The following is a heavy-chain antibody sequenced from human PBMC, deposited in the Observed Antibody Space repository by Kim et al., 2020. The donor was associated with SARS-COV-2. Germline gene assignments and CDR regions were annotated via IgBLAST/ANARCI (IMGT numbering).Heavy chain of an antibody. J-gene: IGHJ4*02. CDR1: GYTFTSYG. Sequence: ASVKVSCKASGYTFTSYGISWVRQAPGQGLEWMGWISAYNGNTNYAQKLQGRVTMTTDTSTSTAYMELRSLRSDDTAVYYCARVVGHLRFLGPGYYFGYWGQGTLVTVSS. D-gene: IGHD3-3*01. CDR2: ISAYNGNT. V-gene: IGHV1-18*01. CDR3: ARVVGHLRFLGPGYYFGY.